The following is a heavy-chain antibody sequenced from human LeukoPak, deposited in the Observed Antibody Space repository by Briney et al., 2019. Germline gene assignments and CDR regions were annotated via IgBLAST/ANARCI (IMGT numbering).Heavy chain of an antibody. Sequence: SETLSLTCTVSGYSISSGYYWGWIRQPPGKGLEWIGSIYHSGSTYYNPSLKGRVTISVDTSKNQFSLKLSSVTAADTAVYYCARSFYDFWSKGYFDYWGQGTLVTVSS. CDR1: GYSISSGYY. V-gene: IGHV4-38-2*02. CDR2: IYHSGST. CDR3: ARSFYDFWSKGYFDY. J-gene: IGHJ4*02. D-gene: IGHD3-3*01.